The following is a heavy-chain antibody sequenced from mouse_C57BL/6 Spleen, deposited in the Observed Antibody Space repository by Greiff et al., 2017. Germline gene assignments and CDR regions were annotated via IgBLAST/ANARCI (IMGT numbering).Heavy chain of an antibody. Sequence: QVQLKESGAELVRPGTSVKVSCKASGYAFTNYLIEWVKQRPGQGLEWIGVINPGSGGTNYNEKFKGKATLTADKSSSTAYMQLSSLTSEDSAVYFCARFYGSLDYWGQGTTLTVSS. CDR3: ARFYGSLDY. J-gene: IGHJ2*01. V-gene: IGHV1-54*01. CDR2: INPGSGGT. D-gene: IGHD1-1*01. CDR1: GYAFTNYL.